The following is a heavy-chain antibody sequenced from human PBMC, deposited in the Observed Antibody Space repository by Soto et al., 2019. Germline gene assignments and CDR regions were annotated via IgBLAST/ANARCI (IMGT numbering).Heavy chain of an antibody. J-gene: IGHJ5*02. CDR2: INHSGST. D-gene: IGHD2-15*01. CDR1: GGSFSGYY. CDR3: ARFVVVVAATKGFLDP. V-gene: IGHV4-34*01. Sequence: QVQLQQWGAGLLKPSETLSLTCAVYGGSFSGYYWSWIRQPPGKGLEWIEEINHSGSTNYNPSLKSRVTISVDTSKNQFSLKLSSVTAADTAVYYCARFVVVVAATKGFLDPWGQGTLVTVSS.